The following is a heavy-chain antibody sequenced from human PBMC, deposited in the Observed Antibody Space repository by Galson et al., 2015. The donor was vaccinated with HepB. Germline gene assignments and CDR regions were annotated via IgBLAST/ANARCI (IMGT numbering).Heavy chain of an antibody. J-gene: IGHJ4*02. V-gene: IGHV5-51*01. CDR2: IYPGDSET. D-gene: IGHD3-22*01. Sequence: QSGAEVKKPGESLKISCKGSGYSFTSYWIGWVRQMPGKGLEWMGIIYPGDSETRYSPSFQGQVTISVDKSISTAYLQWSSLKASDTAMYYCATIYYSDTSGYYGFDYWGQGTLVTVSS. CDR3: ATIYYSDTSGYYGFDY. CDR1: GYSFTSYW.